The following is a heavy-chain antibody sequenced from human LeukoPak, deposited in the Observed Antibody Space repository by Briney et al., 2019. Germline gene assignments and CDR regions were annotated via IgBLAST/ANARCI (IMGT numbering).Heavy chain of an antibody. Sequence: ASVKVSCKAFGYTFTDYHMHWVRQAPGQGLEWMGWINPNSGDTNYAQKFQGRVTMTRDTTISTAYMELSRLRSNDTAVFYCATLMAHLDYWGQGTLVTVSS. V-gene: IGHV1-2*02. J-gene: IGHJ4*02. D-gene: IGHD2-8*01. CDR2: INPNSGDT. CDR1: GYTFTDYH. CDR3: ATLMAHLDY.